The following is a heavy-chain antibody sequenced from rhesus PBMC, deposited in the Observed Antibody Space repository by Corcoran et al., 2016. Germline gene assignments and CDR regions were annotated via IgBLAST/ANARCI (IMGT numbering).Heavy chain of an antibody. CDR3: AREVTSNVIDY. Sequence: QVQLQESGPGLVKPSETLSLTCTVSGASISSHWWSWLRQPPGKGLEWIGEINGNGGSTNYNPSLKSRVTLSKDAAKNQFSLKLSSVTAADTAVYYCAREVTSNVIDYWGQGVLVTVSS. CDR2: INGNGGST. J-gene: IGHJ4*01. V-gene: IGHV4-80*01. CDR1: GASISSHW. D-gene: IGHD2-2*01.